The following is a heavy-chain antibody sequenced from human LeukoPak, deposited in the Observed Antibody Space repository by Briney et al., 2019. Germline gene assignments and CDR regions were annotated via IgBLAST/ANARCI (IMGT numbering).Heavy chain of an antibody. CDR1: GFTFSSYS. D-gene: IGHD5-18*01. CDR3: ARVEAFVDTAYYYYGMDV. J-gene: IGHJ6*02. CDR2: ISSSSSYI. Sequence: PGGSLRLSCAASGFTFSSYSMNWVRQAPGKGLVWDSSISSSSSYIYYADSVKGRFTISRDNAKNSLYLQMNSLRAEDAAVYYCARVEAFVDTAYYYYGMDVWGQGTTVTVSS. V-gene: IGHV3-21*01.